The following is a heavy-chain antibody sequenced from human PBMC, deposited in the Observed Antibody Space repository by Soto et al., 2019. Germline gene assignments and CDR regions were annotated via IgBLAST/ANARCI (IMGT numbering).Heavy chain of an antibody. CDR2: FDPEDGET. V-gene: IGHV1-24*01. Sequence: QVQLVQSGAEVKKPGASVKVSYKVSGYTLTELSMHWVRQAPGKGLEWMGGFDPEDGETIYAQKFQGRVTMTEDTSTDSAYMELSSLRSEDTAVYYCVSPGDSSGPAHFDYWGQGTLVTVSS. CDR1: GYTLTELS. CDR3: VSPGDSSGPAHFDY. D-gene: IGHD3-22*01. J-gene: IGHJ4*02.